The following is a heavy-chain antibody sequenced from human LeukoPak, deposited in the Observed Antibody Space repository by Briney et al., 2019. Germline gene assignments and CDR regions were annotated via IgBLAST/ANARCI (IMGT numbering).Heavy chain of an antibody. CDR1: GYTFTGYY. J-gene: IGHJ4*02. D-gene: IGHD4-23*01. CDR3: ARDFYGGNSHFDY. V-gene: IGHV1-2*02. CDR2: INLNSGGT. Sequence: ASVKVSCKASGYTFTGYYMHWVRQAPGQGLGWMGWINLNSGGTNYAQKFQGRVTMTRDTSISTAYMELSRLRSDDTAVYYRARDFYGGNSHFDYWGQGTLVTVSS.